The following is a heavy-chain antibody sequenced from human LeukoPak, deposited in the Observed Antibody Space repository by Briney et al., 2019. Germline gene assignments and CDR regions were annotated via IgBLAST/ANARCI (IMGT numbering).Heavy chain of an antibody. CDR1: AFTGYYID. Sequence: GGSLTFTGSAYAFTGYYIDLIRLRQAPGKGLEWVGFITSKAYGGTTEYAASVKGRFTISRDDSKSIAYLQMISLRTEDTAVYYCTSLNWEAGATFDLWGQGTLVTVSS. D-gene: IGHD1-26*01. V-gene: IGHV3-49*03. J-gene: IGHJ4*02. CDR2: ITSKAYGGTT. CDR3: TSLNWEAGATFDL.